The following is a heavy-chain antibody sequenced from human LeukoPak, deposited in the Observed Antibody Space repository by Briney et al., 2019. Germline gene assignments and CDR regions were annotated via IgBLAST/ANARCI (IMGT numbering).Heavy chain of an antibody. D-gene: IGHD6-13*01. CDR2: IYGGGDT. V-gene: IGHV3-53*01. CDR3: VREAVMPVTPSTIGTSGRPLYEYYGLDV. Sequence: GGSLRLSCAASGCTVPDNYMNWVRQSSGKGLEWVSVIYGGGDTNCADSVKGRFIISRDTSKNTVYLQMNSLGAEDTAVYYCVREAVMPVTPSTIGTSGRPLYEYYGLDVWGQGTTVIVSS. J-gene: IGHJ6*02. CDR1: GCTVPDNY.